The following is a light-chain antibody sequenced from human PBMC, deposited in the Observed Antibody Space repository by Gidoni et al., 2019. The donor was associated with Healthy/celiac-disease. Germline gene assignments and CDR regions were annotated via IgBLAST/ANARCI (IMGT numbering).Light chain of an antibody. Sequence: QSVLTQPPSVSGAPGQRVTISFTGSSSNIGAGYDVHWYQQLPGTAPKLLIYGNSNRPSGVPDRLSGSKSGTSASLAITGLQAEDEADYYCQSYDSSLSAVVFGGGTKLTVL. CDR1: SSNIGAGYD. V-gene: IGLV1-40*01. J-gene: IGLJ2*01. CDR2: GNS. CDR3: QSYDSSLSAVV.